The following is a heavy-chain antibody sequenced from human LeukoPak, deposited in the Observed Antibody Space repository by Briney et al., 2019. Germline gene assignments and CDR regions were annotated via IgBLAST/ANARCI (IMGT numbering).Heavy chain of an antibody. D-gene: IGHD6-19*01. V-gene: IGHV3-30*18. CDR1: GFTFSSYG. CDR2: ISYDGSNK. Sequence: GSLRLSCAASGFTFSSYGMHWVRQAPGKGLEWVAVISYDGSNKYYADSVKGRFTISRDNSKNTLYLQMNSLRAEDTAVYYCAKDRRSSALGYWGQGTLVTVSS. CDR3: AKDRRSSALGY. J-gene: IGHJ4*02.